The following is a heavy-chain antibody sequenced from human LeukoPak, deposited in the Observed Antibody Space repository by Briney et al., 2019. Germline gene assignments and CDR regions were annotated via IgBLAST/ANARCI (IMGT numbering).Heavy chain of an antibody. CDR3: ARGSPGYSKWLVGGY. CDR2: INPNSGGT. V-gene: IGHV1-2*06. J-gene: IGHJ4*02. Sequence: GASVKVSCKASGYTFTGYYMHWVRQAPGQGLEWMGRINPNSGGTNYAQKFQGRVTMTRDTSISTAYMELSRLRSDDTAVYYCARGSPGYSKWLVGGYWGQGTLVTVSS. CDR1: GYTFTGYY. D-gene: IGHD5-12*01.